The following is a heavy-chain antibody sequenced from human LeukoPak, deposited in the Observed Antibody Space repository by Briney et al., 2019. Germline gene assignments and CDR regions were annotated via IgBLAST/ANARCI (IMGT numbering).Heavy chain of an antibody. Sequence: GGSLRLSCAASGFTFSSYAMSWVRQAPGKGLEWVSAISGSGGSTYYADSVKGRFTISRDNSKNTLYLQMNSLRAEDTAVYYCAKDRDGVYYYDSSGYPNWFDPWGQGTLVTVSS. CDR2: ISGSGGST. V-gene: IGHV3-23*01. D-gene: IGHD3-22*01. J-gene: IGHJ5*02. CDR1: GFTFSSYA. CDR3: AKDRDGVYYYDSSGYPNWFDP.